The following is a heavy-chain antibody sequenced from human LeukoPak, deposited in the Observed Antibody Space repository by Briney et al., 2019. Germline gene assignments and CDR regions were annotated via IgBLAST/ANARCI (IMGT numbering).Heavy chain of an antibody. CDR2: IYHSGST. Sequence: SETLSLTCTVSGVSISSNYWSWIRQPPGKGLEWIGYIYHSGSTNYNPTLKSRVTISVDTSKNQFSLMLSSVTAADTAVYYCARPNSGYYYGMDVWGQGTTVTVSS. CDR1: GVSISSNY. V-gene: IGHV4-59*01. D-gene: IGHD3-10*01. J-gene: IGHJ6*02. CDR3: ARPNSGYYYGMDV.